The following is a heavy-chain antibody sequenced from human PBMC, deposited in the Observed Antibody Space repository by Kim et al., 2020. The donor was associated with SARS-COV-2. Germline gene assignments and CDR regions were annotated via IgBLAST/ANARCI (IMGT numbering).Heavy chain of an antibody. D-gene: IGHD6-13*01. CDR3: ARDGHSSSLFDY. Sequence: NYAQKFQGGVTITADESTSTAYMELSSLRSEDTAVYCCARDGHSSSLFDYWGQGTLVTVSS. V-gene: IGHV1-69*01. J-gene: IGHJ4*02.